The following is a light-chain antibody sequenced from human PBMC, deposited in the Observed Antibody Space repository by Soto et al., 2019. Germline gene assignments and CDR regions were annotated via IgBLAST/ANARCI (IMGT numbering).Light chain of an antibody. CDR3: QQSYSTPYT. CDR2: AAS. CDR1: QSISSY. V-gene: IGKV1-39*01. Sequence: DIPMTQSPSSLSASVGDRVTITCRASQSISSYLNWYQQKPGKAPKLLIYAASSLQSGVPSRFSGSGSRTDFTLTISILQPEDFATYYCQQSYSTPYTFGQGTKLEIK. J-gene: IGKJ2*01.